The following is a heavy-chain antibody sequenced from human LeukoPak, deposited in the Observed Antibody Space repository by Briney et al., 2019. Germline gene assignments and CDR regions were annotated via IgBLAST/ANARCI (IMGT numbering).Heavy chain of an antibody. D-gene: IGHD2-15*01. Sequence: ASVKVSCKASGYTFTGYYMHWVRQAPGQGLEWMGRINPNSGGTNYAQKFQGRVTMTRDTPISTAYMELSRLRSDDTAVYYCARDRIYCSGGSCYSYWFDPWGQGTLVTVSS. J-gene: IGHJ5*02. CDR3: ARDRIYCSGGSCYSYWFDP. CDR2: INPNSGGT. CDR1: GYTFTGYY. V-gene: IGHV1-2*06.